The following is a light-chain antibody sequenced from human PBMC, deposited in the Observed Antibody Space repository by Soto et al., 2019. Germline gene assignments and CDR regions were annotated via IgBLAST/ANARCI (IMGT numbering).Light chain of an antibody. Sequence: DIQMTQSPSSLSASVGDRITITCRASQSISRNLNWYQQKLGKAPKLLIYAASSLQSGVPSRFSGSGSGTDFTLTISSLQPEDFATYYCQQTYRTLTFGGGTKVEIK. J-gene: IGKJ4*01. CDR1: QSISRN. CDR2: AAS. V-gene: IGKV1-39*01. CDR3: QQTYRTLT.